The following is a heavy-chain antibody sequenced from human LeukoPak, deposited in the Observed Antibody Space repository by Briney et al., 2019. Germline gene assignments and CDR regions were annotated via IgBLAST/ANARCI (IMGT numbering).Heavy chain of an antibody. V-gene: IGHV1-69*05. D-gene: IGHD6-13*01. CDR3: ARVGAAAAYAFDI. Sequence: SVRVSCKASGGTFSSYAISWVRQAPGQGLEWMGGIIPIFGTANYAQKFQGRVTITTDESTSTAYMELSSLRSEDTAVYYCARVGAAAAYAFDIWGQGTMVTVSS. CDR2: IIPIFGTA. CDR1: GGTFSSYA. J-gene: IGHJ3*02.